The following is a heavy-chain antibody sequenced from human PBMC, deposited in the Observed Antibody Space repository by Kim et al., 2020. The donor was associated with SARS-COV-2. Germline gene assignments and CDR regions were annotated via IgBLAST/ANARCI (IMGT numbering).Heavy chain of an antibody. CDR3: ARYNVLALPSYFYY. J-gene: IGHJ4*02. Sequence: SETLSLTCAVYVGSLSGYYWSWIRQPPGKGLEWIGEINHSGSTNYSPSLKSRVTISVDKSKNQFSLRLSSVTAADTAVYYCARYNVLALPSYFYYCGQGT. V-gene: IGHV4-34*01. CDR2: INHSGST. CDR1: VGSLSGYY. D-gene: IGHD1-20*01.